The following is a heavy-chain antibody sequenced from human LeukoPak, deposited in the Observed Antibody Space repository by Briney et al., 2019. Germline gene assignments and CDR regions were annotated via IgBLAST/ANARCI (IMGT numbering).Heavy chain of an antibody. CDR1: GYSFTNYW. J-gene: IGHJ4*02. D-gene: IGHD1-26*01. V-gene: IGHV5-51*01. CDR2: IYPGDSADT. Sequence: GESLKISCKGFGYSFTNYWIGWVRQMPGKGLEWMGIIYPGDSADTRYSPSFQGQVTISVDKSISTACLQWSSLKASDTAMYYCARHDADSGSYQFWGQGTLVTVPS. CDR3: ARHDADSGSYQF.